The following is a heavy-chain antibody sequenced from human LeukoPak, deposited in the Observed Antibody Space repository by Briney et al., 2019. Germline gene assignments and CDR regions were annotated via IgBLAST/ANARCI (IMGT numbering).Heavy chain of an antibody. D-gene: IGHD5-12*01. J-gene: IGHJ6*02. CDR2: ISGSGAGT. CDR1: GFTFSSYV. CDR3: ARDGVSGYESYYYYGMDV. Sequence: GGSLRLSCAASGFTFSSYVMSWVRQAPGKGLDWVSGISGSGAGTYYANSVKGRFTISRDNAKNSLYLQMNSLRAEDTAVYYCARDGVSGYESYYYYGMDVWGQGTTVTVSS. V-gene: IGHV3-23*01.